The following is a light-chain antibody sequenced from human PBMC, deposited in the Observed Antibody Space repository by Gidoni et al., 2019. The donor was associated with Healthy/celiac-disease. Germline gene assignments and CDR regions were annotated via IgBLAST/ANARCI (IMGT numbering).Light chain of an antibody. J-gene: IGKJ5*01. CDR2: DAS. Sequence: EIVLTQSPATLSLSPGERATLSCRASQSVSSYLAWYQQKPGQAPRLLIYDASNRAPGIPARFSGSGSGTDFTLTISSLEPEDFAVYYCQQRSNWPPFTFXQXTRLEIK. V-gene: IGKV3-11*01. CDR3: QQRSNWPPFT. CDR1: QSVSSY.